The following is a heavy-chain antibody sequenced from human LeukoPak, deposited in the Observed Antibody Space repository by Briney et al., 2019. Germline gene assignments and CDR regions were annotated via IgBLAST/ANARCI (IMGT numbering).Heavy chain of an antibody. Sequence: LSGGSLRLSCAASGFTFSSYGMHWVRQAPCKGLEWVAFIRYDGSNKYYADSVKGRFTISRDNSKNTLYLQMNSLRAEDTAVYYCAKEGQYCSSTSCYTPDAFDIWGQGTMVTVSS. D-gene: IGHD2-2*02. CDR2: IRYDGSNK. CDR1: GFTFSSYG. J-gene: IGHJ3*02. V-gene: IGHV3-30*02. CDR3: AKEGQYCSSTSCYTPDAFDI.